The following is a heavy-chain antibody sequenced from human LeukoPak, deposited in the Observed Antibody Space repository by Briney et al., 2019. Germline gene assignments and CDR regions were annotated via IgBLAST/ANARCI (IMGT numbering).Heavy chain of an antibody. CDR1: GFTVSSNY. Sequence: GESLRLSCAPSGFTVSSNYVTWVRQAPGKGLEWVSLIYSCGNAYHADSVKGRFTNSRDNSKNTVYLQMNSLRADGTAVYYCARDPSTSCYTGYYYYYMDVWGKGTTVTVSS. J-gene: IGHJ6*03. D-gene: IGHD2-2*02. V-gene: IGHV3-66*01. CDR2: IYSCGNA. CDR3: ARDPSTSCYTGYYYYYMDV.